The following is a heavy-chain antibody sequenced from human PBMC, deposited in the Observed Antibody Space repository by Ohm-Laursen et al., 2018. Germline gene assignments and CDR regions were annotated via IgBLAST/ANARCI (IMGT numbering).Heavy chain of an antibody. V-gene: IGHV2-70*04. CDR3: ARTGVTGSAEYFQH. J-gene: IGHJ1*01. Sequence: TQTLTLTCTFSGFSLSTSGMRVSWIRQPPGKALEWLARIDWDDDKYYSTSLKTRLTISKDTSKNQVVLTMTNMDPVDTATYYCARTGVTGSAEYFQHWGQGTLVTVSS. D-gene: IGHD1-20*01. CDR1: GFSLSTSGMR. CDR2: IDWDDDK.